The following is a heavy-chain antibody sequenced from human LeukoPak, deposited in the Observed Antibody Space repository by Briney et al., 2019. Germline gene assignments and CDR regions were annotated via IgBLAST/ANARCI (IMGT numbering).Heavy chain of an antibody. CDR1: GGSFSGYY. D-gene: IGHD2-15*01. CDR3: ARGGYCSGGSCYRSIDY. CDR2: INHSGST. J-gene: IGHJ4*02. V-gene: IGHV4-34*01. Sequence: PSETLSLTCAVYGGSFSGYYWSWIRQPPGKGLEWIGEINHSGSTNYNPSPKSRVTISVDTSKNQFSLKLSSVTAADTAVYYCARGGYCSGGSCYRSIDYWGQGTLVTVSS.